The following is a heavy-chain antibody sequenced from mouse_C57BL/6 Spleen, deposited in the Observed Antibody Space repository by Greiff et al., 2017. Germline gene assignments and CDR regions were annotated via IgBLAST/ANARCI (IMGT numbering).Heavy chain of an antibody. V-gene: IGHV1-59*01. CDR1: GYTFTSYW. D-gene: IGHD1-1*01. CDR3: ARGYYYGSSASMDY. Sequence: QVQLQQPGAELVRPGTSVKLSCKASGYTFTSYWMHWVKQRPGQGLEWIGVIDPSDSYTNYNQKFKGKATLTVDTSSSTAYMQLSSLTSEDSAVYYCARGYYYGSSASMDYWGQGTSGTVSS. CDR2: IDPSDSYT. J-gene: IGHJ4*01.